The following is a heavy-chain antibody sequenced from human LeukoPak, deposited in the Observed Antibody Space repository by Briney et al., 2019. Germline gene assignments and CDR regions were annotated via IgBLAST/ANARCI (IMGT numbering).Heavy chain of an antibody. D-gene: IGHD1-1*01. CDR2: INTNTGNP. V-gene: IGHV7-4-1*02. CDR1: GYTFTSYA. CDR3: ARVLGFDNWNGGGLFYYYYMDV. J-gene: IGHJ6*03. Sequence: VASVKVSCKASGYTFTSYAMNWVRQAPGQGLEWMGWINTNTGNPTYAQGFTGRFVFSLDTSVSTAYLQISSLKAEDTAVYYCARVLGFDNWNGGGLFYYYYMDVWGKGTTVTVSS.